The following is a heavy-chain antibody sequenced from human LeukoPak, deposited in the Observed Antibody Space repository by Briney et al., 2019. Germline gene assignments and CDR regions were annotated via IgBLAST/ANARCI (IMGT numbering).Heavy chain of an antibody. V-gene: IGHV3-23*01. D-gene: IGHD4-11*01. J-gene: IGHJ6*02. CDR2: ISGSGGST. Sequence: GGSLRLSCAASGFTFSSYAMSWVRQAPGKGLEWVSAISGSGGSTYYADSVKGRFTISRDNSKNTLYLQMNSLRAEDTAVYYCAKFAHPHLGPVTTLHPRDPAGYYYGMDVWGQGTTVTVSS. CDR3: AKFAHPHLGPVTTLHPRDPAGYYYGMDV. CDR1: GFTFSSYA.